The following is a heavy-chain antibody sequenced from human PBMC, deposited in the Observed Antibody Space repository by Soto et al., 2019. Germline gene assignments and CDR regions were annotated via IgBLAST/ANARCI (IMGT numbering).Heavy chain of an antibody. D-gene: IGHD2-2*01. CDR3: ARDRWYCSSTSCSDYYYGMDV. CDR2: IYYSGST. Sequence: QVQLQESGPGLVKPSQTLSLTCTVSGGSISSGGYYWSWIRQHPGKGLEWIGYIYYSGSTYYNPSTKSRVPISVEPPKNHFSLKRSSVTAADTAVYYCARDRWYCSSTSCSDYYYGMDVWGQGTTVTVSS. J-gene: IGHJ6*02. CDR1: GGSISSGGYY. V-gene: IGHV4-31*03.